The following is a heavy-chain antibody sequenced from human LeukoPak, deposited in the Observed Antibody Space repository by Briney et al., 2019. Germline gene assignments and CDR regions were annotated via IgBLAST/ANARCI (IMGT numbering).Heavy chain of an antibody. CDR2: IYSGGST. V-gene: IGHV3-66*01. CDR1: GFTFSSYG. D-gene: IGHD2-15*01. Sequence: TGGSLRLSCAASGFTFSSYGMNWVRQAPGKGLEWVSVIYSGGSTYYADSVKGRFTISRDNSKNTLYLQMNSLRAEDTAVYYCVREKGYCSGGSCVWGAFDIWGQGTMVTVSS. J-gene: IGHJ3*02. CDR3: VREKGYCSGGSCVWGAFDI.